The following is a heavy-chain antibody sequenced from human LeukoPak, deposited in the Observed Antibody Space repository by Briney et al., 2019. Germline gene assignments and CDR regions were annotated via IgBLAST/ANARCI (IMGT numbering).Heavy chain of an antibody. V-gene: IGHV4-34*01. Sequence: SETLSLTCTVYGGSFSGYYWSWIRQPPGKGLEWIGEINHSGSINYNSSLKSRVTISVDTSKNQFSLKLSSVTAADTAVYYCARGGPFYCSSTSCKRYYYMDVWGKGTTVTVSS. CDR3: ARGGPFYCSSTSCKRYYYMDV. D-gene: IGHD2-2*01. J-gene: IGHJ6*03. CDR2: INHSGSI. CDR1: GGSFSGYY.